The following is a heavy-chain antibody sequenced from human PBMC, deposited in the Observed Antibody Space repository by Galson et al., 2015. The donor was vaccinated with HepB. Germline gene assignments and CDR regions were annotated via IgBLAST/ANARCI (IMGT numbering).Heavy chain of an antibody. CDR2: IYYGGTT. V-gene: IGHV4-39*07. CDR1: GGSISSLSYY. CDR3: ARARGYDSRGYYRIDAFDI. D-gene: IGHD3-22*01. J-gene: IGHJ3*02. Sequence: ETLSLTCTVSGGSISSLSYYWVWIRQPPGKRLEWIGSIYYGGTTYYNPSLESRVTISDDRTRNQFSLKLSAVTAADTAVYYCARARGYDSRGYYRIDAFDIWGQGTMVTVSS.